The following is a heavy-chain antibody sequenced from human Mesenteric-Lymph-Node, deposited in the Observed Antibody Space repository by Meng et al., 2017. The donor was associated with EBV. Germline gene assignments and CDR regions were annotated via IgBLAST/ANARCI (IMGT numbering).Heavy chain of an antibody. J-gene: IGHJ4*02. Sequence: QGKLQQGGAGMLKPSEPLSLTCAVYGGSFSGYYWSWVRQPPGKGLEWIGEIGEINHREITNYSPSLKSRVTMSVDTSNNQFSLKLSSVTAADTAVYYCASRSGHSDYWGQGTLVTVSS. CDR3: ASRSGHSDY. CDR2: IGEINHREIT. CDR1: GGSFSGYY. D-gene: IGHD3-10*01. V-gene: IGHV4-34*01.